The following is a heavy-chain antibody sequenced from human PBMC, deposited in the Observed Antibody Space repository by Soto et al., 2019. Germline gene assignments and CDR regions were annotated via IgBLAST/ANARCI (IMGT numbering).Heavy chain of an antibody. D-gene: IGHD2-15*01. V-gene: IGHV1-69*08. CDR1: GGTLSSYT. CDR3: ARDKGYCSGASCPDFDY. J-gene: IGHJ4*02. Sequence: QVQLVQSGAEVKKPGSSVKVSCKASGGTLSSYTFSWVRQAPGQGLEWMGRIIPNLGITNYAQKFQGRIMIIVDKSTSTAYMELSSLRSEDTAVYYCARDKGYCSGASCPDFDYWGQGTLVTVSS. CDR2: IIPNLGIT.